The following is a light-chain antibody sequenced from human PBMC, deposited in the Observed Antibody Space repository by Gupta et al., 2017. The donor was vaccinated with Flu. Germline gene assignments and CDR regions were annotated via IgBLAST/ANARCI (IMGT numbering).Light chain of an antibody. CDR1: SGSIASYY. CDR2: EDK. Sequence: NSMLTQPHSVSEAPGTTVAISCTRSSGSIASYYVQWYQQSPGSSPILALYEDKQRPSGVPERFSGSIARYSTSVSISRVGTKTEDESFSECQYFDACNLWVFGGGTKLTVL. V-gene: IGLV6-57*01. CDR3: QYFDACNLWV. J-gene: IGLJ3*02.